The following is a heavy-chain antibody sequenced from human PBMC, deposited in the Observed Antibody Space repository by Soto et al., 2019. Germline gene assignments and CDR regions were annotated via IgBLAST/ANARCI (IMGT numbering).Heavy chain of an antibody. CDR2: IYYSGST. CDR3: ARVGDSYDSSGYPTYYYYGMDV. CDR1: GRSISSGGYY. V-gene: IGHV4-31*03. D-gene: IGHD3-22*01. J-gene: IGHJ6*02. Sequence: TLSLTCTVSGRSISSGGYYWSWIRQHPGKGLERIGYIYYSGSTYYNPSFKSRVTISVDTSKNQFSLKLSSVTAADTAVYYCARVGDSYDSSGYPTYYYYGMDVWGQGTTVTVSS.